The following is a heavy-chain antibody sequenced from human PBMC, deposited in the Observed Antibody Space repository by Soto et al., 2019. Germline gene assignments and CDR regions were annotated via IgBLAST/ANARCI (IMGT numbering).Heavy chain of an antibody. CDR1: RFAFSSYA. Sequence: EVQLLESGGGLVQPGGSLRLSSATSRFAFSSYAMSWVRQAPAKGLEWVSAIGGSGHSTFYEDSVRGRFTISRDNSKNTLYLQMESLRAEDTAFYYCAKGLSGSGAYNGFDPWGQGTLVTVSS. CDR2: IGGSGHST. CDR3: AKGLSGSGAYNGFDP. D-gene: IGHD3-10*01. J-gene: IGHJ5*02. V-gene: IGHV3-23*01.